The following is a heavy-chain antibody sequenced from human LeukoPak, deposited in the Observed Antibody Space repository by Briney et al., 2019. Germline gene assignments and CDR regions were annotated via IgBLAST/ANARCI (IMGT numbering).Heavy chain of an antibody. Sequence: ASVKVSCKASGYTFTSYCMHWVRQAPGQGLEWMGIINPSGGSTSYAQTFQGRVTMTRDTSTSTVYMELSSLRSEDTAVSYCAIGTYYYVSSGYYYDDAFDIWGQGTMVTVSS. CDR1: GYTFTSYC. V-gene: IGHV1-46*01. CDR3: AIGTYYYVSSGYYYDDAFDI. CDR2: INPSGGST. J-gene: IGHJ3*02. D-gene: IGHD3-22*01.